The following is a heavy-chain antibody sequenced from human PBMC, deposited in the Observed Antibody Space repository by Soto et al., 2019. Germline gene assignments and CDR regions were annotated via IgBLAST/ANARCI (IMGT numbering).Heavy chain of an antibody. CDR3: ARDVSEYGDYVNHYVMDF. CDR1: GFTFSSYS. V-gene: IGHV3-21*01. CDR2: ISSSSSYI. D-gene: IGHD4-17*01. J-gene: IGHJ6*02. Sequence: GGSLRLSCAASGFTFSSYSMNWVRQAPGKGLEWVSSISSSSSYIYYADSVKGRFTISRDNSKNTLYLQMNSLRAEDTAVYFCARDVSEYGDYVNHYVMDFWGQGSSVIVSS.